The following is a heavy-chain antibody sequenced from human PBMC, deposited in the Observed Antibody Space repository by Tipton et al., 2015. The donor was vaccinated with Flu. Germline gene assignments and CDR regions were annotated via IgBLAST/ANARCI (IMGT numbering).Heavy chain of an antibody. CDR2: ISDTGIT. CDR1: GEALGSYF. CDR3: ARDNDSSGPHYFDY. V-gene: IGHV4-59*01. Sequence: GEALGSYFWNWIRQPPGKGLEWIGYISDTGITNYNPSLRSRLTISEDTANNQFSLKLTSVTATDTAVYYCARDNDSSGPHYFDYWGQGTLVTVSS. D-gene: IGHD3-22*01. J-gene: IGHJ4*02.